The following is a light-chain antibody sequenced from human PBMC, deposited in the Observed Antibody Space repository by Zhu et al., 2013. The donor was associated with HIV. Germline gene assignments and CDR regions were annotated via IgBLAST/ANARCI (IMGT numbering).Light chain of an antibody. V-gene: IGLV2-8*01. J-gene: IGLJ3*02. CDR1: SSDVGGYNY. CDR2: EVS. Sequence: QSALTQPPSASGSPGQSVTISCTGTSSDVGGYNYVSWYQQHPGKAPKLMIYEVSKRPSGVPDRFSGSKSGNMASLTVSGLQAEDEADYYCSSYAGSNNWVFGGGTKADRP. CDR3: SSYAGSNNWV.